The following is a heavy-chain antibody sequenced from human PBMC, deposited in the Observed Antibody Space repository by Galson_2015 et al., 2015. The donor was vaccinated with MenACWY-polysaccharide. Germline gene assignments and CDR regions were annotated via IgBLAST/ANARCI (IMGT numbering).Heavy chain of an antibody. Sequence: QSGAEVKKPGESLKVSCKASGYTFTSYAMHWVRQAPGQRPEWMGWINVGNGDTKYPQKFQGRVAITRDTSASTVYMKLSSLKSEDTAVYYCAREAVVAYFYSYYMDVWGKGTTVTVTS. D-gene: IGHD2-21*01. J-gene: IGHJ6*03. CDR2: INVGNGDT. CDR3: AREAVVAYFYSYYMDV. V-gene: IGHV1-3*01. CDR1: GYTFTSYA.